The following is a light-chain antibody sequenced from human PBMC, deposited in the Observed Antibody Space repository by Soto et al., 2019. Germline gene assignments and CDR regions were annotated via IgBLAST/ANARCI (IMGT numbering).Light chain of an antibody. J-gene: IGLJ2*01. V-gene: IGLV2-14*01. Sequence: QSVLTQPASVSGSPGQSNTISCTGTSSDIGGYDYISWYQQHPGKVPKLIIYDVTDRPSGVSNRFSGSKSGNTASLTISGLEAEDEADYYCSSYTSSSTGVVFGGGTKLTVL. CDR1: SSDIGGYDY. CDR2: DVT. CDR3: SSYTSSSTGVV.